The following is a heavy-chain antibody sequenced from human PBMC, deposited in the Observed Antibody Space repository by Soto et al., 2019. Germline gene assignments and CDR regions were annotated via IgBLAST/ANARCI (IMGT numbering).Heavy chain of an antibody. D-gene: IGHD5-18*01. J-gene: IGHJ4*02. CDR2: IYDSGST. CDR1: GGSVSSGSYY. Sequence: QVQLQESGPGLVKPSETLSLTCTVSGGSVSSGSYYWSWIRPPPGKGLEWIGYIYDSGSTNYNPSLKNRATTSVATSKNHFSLKLSAVTAADTAVYYCARDHWGDGYSHWGQGTLVTVSS. V-gene: IGHV4-61*03. CDR3: ARDHWGDGYSH.